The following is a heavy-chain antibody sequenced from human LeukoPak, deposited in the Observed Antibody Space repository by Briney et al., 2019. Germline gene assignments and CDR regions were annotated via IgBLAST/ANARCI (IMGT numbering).Heavy chain of an antibody. J-gene: IGHJ4*02. Sequence: SVKVSCKASGGTFSSYAISWVRQAPGQGLEWMGRIIPILGIANYAQKFQGRVTITADKSTSTAYMDLSSLRSEDTAVYYCARDEDDYGDYTTDYWGQGTLVTVSS. CDR1: GGTFSSYA. CDR2: IIPILGIA. D-gene: IGHD4-17*01. CDR3: ARDEDDYGDYTTDY. V-gene: IGHV1-69*04.